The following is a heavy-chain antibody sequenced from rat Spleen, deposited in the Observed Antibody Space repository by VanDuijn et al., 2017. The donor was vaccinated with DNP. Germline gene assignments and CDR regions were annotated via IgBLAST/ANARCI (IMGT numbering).Heavy chain of an antibody. CDR2: ISYDGSST. Sequence: EVQLVESGGGLVQPGRSLKLSCAASGFIFRDYNMAWVRQAPKKGLEWVATISYDGSSTYYRDSVKGRFTISRDNAKSTLYLQMDSLRSEDTATYYCTTGQLLDYWGQGVMVTVSS. CDR1: GFIFRDYN. CDR3: TTGQLLDY. D-gene: IGHD1-10*01. J-gene: IGHJ2*01. V-gene: IGHV5-7*01.